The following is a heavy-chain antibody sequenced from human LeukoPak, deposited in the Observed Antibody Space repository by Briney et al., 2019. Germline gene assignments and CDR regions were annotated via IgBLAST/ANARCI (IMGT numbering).Heavy chain of an antibody. CDR3: ARVWSRYYYYYMDV. V-gene: IGHV4-34*01. CDR1: GGSFSGYY. CDR2: INHSGST. Sequence: SETLSLTCAVYGGSFSGYYWSWVRQPSGKGLEWIGEINHSGSTNYNPSLKSRVTISVDTSKNQFSLKLSSVTAADTAVYYCARVWSRYYYYYMDVWGKGTTVTVSS. J-gene: IGHJ6*03. D-gene: IGHD3-16*01.